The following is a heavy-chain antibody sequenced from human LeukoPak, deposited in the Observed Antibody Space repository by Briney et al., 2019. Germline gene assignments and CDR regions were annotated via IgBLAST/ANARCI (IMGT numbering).Heavy chain of an antibody. V-gene: IGHV1-2*02. D-gene: IGHD6-19*01. CDR1: GYAFTVYY. J-gene: IGHJ4*02. CDR3: ARGVAGRVCLDS. Sequence: ASVKVSCKASGYAFTVYYIHWVRQAPGQGLEWMGWINANGGGTNYALKFLARVFMTTDPSINTAYMELDSLTSDDTAVYYCARGVAGRVCLDSWGQGTLVTVSS. CDR2: INANGGGT.